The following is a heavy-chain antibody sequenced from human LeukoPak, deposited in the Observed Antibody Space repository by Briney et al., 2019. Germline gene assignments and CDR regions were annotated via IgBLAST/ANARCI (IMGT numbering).Heavy chain of an antibody. D-gene: IGHD6-19*01. J-gene: IGHJ5*02. V-gene: IGHV3-30*02. CDR2: IRYDGSNK. CDR1: GFTFSSYG. Sequence: GGSLRLSCAASGFTFSSYGMHWVRQAPGKGLEWVAFIRYDGSNKYYAASVKGRFTISRDNSKNTLYLQMNSLRAADTAVYYCAKDLGYSSGWDLWGQGTLVTVSS. CDR3: AKDLGYSSGWDL.